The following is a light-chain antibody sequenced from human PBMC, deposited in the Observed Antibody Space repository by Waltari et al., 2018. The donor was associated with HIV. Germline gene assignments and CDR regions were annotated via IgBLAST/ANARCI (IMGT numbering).Light chain of an antibody. Sequence: QSVLTQPPSVSGAPGQRVTISCTGRSSNIGAHYDVHWYQQFPGTAPKLLLSGNNDRPSGVPDRFSGSRSGTSASLAITGLQADDEADYYCQSYDSSLSGSVVFGGGTKLTVL. CDR1: SSNIGAHYD. V-gene: IGLV1-40*01. CDR3: QSYDSSLSGSVV. CDR2: GNN. J-gene: IGLJ2*01.